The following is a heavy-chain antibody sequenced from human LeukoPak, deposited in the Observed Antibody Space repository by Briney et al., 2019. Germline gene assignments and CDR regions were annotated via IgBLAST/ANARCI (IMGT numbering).Heavy chain of an antibody. CDR2: MYYSGST. V-gene: IGHV4-59*01. Sequence: PSETLSLTCSVSGGSISSYYWSWIRQSPGKGLEWIGYMYYSGSTNYNPSLKSRLTMSVDTSKNQFSLKLSSVTAADTAVYYCARGSGWYFYWGQGTLVTVSS. CDR1: GGSISSYY. D-gene: IGHD6-19*01. J-gene: IGHJ4*02. CDR3: ARGSGWYFY.